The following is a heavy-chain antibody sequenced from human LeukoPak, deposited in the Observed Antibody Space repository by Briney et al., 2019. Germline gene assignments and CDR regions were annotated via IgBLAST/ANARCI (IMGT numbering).Heavy chain of an antibody. J-gene: IGHJ4*02. D-gene: IGHD5-24*01. V-gene: IGHV4-34*01. CDR2: INPSGSA. CDR3: SRGRDEYKPGNS. Sequence: SETLSLTCAVYGGSFSDYYWNWVRQTPGKGLEWIGEINPSGSAYYNPSLGRRVTISKDTSTNQFTLQLSSVTAADTALYFCSRGRDEYKPGNSWGQGTLVTVSS. CDR1: GGSFSDYY.